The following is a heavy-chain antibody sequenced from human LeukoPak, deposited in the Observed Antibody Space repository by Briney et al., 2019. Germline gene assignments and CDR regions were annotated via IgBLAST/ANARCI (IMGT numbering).Heavy chain of an antibody. CDR3: ARLSGRIQLWLRDYYYGMDV. CDR1: GGSIGSYY. CDR2: IYYSGST. Sequence: SETLSLTCTVSGGSIGSYYWGWIRQPPGKGLEWIGSIYYSGSTYYNPSLKSRVTISVDTSKNQFSLKLSSVTAADTAVYYCARLSGRIQLWLRDYYYGMDVWGQGTTVTVSS. J-gene: IGHJ6*02. D-gene: IGHD5-18*01. V-gene: IGHV4-39*01.